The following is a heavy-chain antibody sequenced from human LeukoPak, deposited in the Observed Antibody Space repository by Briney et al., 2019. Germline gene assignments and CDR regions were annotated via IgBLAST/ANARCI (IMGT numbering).Heavy chain of an antibody. CDR3: ASGPYSNYYYYYMDV. J-gene: IGHJ6*03. CDR1: GYTFTSYY. D-gene: IGHD4-11*01. V-gene: IGHV1-46*01. CDR2: INPSGGST. Sequence: ASVKVSCKASGYTFTSYYMHWVRQAPGQGLEWMGIINPSGGSTSYAQKFQGRVTMTRDTSTSTAYMELSSLRSEDTAVYYCASGPYSNYYYYYMDVWGKGTTVTVSS.